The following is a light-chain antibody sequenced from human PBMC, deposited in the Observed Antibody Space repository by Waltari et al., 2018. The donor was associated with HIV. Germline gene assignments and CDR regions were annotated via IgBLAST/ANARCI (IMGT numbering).Light chain of an antibody. CDR3: CSYAGSNTLV. Sequence: QSALTQPRSVSGSPGQSVTISCAGTSSAVGDYNYVSWYQQHPGKAPKLMIYDVTKRPPGVPDRFSGSRSGNTASLTISGLQAEDEADYYCCSYAGSNTLVFGGGTKLTVL. CDR1: SSAVGDYNY. CDR2: DVT. J-gene: IGLJ2*01. V-gene: IGLV2-11*01.